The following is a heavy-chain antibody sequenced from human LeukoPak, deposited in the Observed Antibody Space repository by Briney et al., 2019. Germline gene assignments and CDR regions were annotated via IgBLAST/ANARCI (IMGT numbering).Heavy chain of an antibody. CDR1: GYTFTSYG. J-gene: IGHJ6*03. D-gene: IGHD7-27*01. CDR2: ISAYNGNT. V-gene: IGHV1-18*01. CDR3: ARDGTGDAVYYYYMDV. Sequence: ASVKVSCKASGYTFTSYGISWVRQAPGQGLECMGWISAYNGNTNYAQKLQGRVTMTTDTSTSTAYMELRSLRSDDTAVYYCARDGTGDAVYYYYMDVWGKGTTVTVSS.